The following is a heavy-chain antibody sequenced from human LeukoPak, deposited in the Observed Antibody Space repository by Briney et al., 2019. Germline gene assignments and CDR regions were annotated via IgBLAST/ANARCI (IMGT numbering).Heavy chain of an antibody. V-gene: IGHV4-34*01. CDR1: GGSFSGYY. Sequence: SETLSLTCAAYGGSFSGYYWSWIRQPPGKGLEWIGEINHSGSTNYNPSLKSRVTISVDTSKNQFSLKLSSVTAADTAVYYCARGLSYYGMDVWGQGTTVTVSS. CDR2: INHSGST. J-gene: IGHJ6*02. CDR3: ARGLSYYGMDV. D-gene: IGHD3-9*01.